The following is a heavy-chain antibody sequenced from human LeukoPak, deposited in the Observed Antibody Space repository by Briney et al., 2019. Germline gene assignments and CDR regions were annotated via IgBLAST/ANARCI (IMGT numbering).Heavy chain of an antibody. Sequence: VKVSCKASGGTFSSYAISWVRQAPGQGLEWMGGIIPIFGTANYAQKFQGRVTITTDESTSTAYMELSSLTSEDTALYFCAKGATVGKEALDIWGQGSLVTVSS. V-gene: IGHV1-69*05. D-gene: IGHD1-14*01. J-gene: IGHJ3*02. CDR1: GGTFSSYA. CDR2: IIPIFGTA. CDR3: AKGATVGKEALDI.